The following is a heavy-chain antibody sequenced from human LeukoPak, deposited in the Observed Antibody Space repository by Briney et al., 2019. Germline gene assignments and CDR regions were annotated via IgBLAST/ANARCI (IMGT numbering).Heavy chain of an antibody. J-gene: IGHJ4*02. CDR2: IRSKTDGGTT. CDR1: GFTFSDAL. CDR3: TTTVTTDSDY. D-gene: IGHD4-17*01. Sequence: GGSLRLSCASSGFTFSDALMSWVRQAPGKGLEWVGRIRSKTDGGTTDFAAPVQGRFSISRDDSKNTLYLQMNSLKTEDTGVYYCTTTVTTDSDYWGQGTLVTVSS. V-gene: IGHV3-15*01.